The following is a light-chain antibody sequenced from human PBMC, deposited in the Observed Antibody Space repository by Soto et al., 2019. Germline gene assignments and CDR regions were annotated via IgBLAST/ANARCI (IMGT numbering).Light chain of an antibody. CDR2: DTS. CDR1: QGIGDT. V-gene: IGKV3-15*01. CDR3: QQYIRWPLT. Sequence: EFVMRQSPATLPVSPGEGATLSCRASQGIGDTLAWYQHKPGQTPRLLIYDTSTRATGVPTRFSGSRSGAEFTLTINSLQSEDFAVYYCQQYIRWPLTFGGGTKVDIK. J-gene: IGKJ4*01.